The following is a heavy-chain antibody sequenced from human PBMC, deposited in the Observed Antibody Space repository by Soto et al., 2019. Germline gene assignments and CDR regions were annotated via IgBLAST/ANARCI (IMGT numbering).Heavy chain of an antibody. J-gene: IGHJ4*02. V-gene: IGHV1-18*01. D-gene: IGHD3-3*01. Sequence: QVQLVQSGAEVKKPGASVKVSCKASGYTFTNYGITWVRQAPGQGLEWMGWISSYNGYTNYAQKLQGRVTMTTDISTTITSMEVRSLTSEDTAVYFCARYSRYDFLSDSTSPSYYFDYWGQGTLVTVSS. CDR1: GYTFTNYG. CDR3: ARYSRYDFLSDSTSPSYYFDY. CDR2: ISSYNGYT.